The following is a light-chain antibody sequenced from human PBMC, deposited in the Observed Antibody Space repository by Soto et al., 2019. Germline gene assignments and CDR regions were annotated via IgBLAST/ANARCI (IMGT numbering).Light chain of an antibody. CDR3: QVWDSSPDHYV. V-gene: IGLV3-21*02. Sequence: SYELTQQPSGSVAPGQTASITCERNNIGRKRVHWYQQKPGQAPVLVVYDDSDRPSGIPERFSGSNFGNTATLTISRVEVADEADYYCQVWDSSPDHYVFGTGTKLTVL. CDR1: NIGRKR. J-gene: IGLJ1*01. CDR2: DDS.